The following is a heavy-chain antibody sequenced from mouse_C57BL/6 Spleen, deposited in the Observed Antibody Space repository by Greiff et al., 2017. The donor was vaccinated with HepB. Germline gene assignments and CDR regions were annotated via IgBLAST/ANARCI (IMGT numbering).Heavy chain of an antibody. CDR1: GFTFSSYA. J-gene: IGHJ2*01. V-gene: IGHV5-4*03. Sequence: EVMLVESGGGLVKPGGSLKLSCAASGFTFSSYAMSWVRQTPEKRLEWVATISDGGSYTYYPDNVKGRFTISRDNAKNNLYLQMSHLKSEDTAMYYCARGRDYSNLYYFDYWGQGTTLTVSS. D-gene: IGHD2-5*01. CDR2: ISDGGSYT. CDR3: ARGRDYSNLYYFDY.